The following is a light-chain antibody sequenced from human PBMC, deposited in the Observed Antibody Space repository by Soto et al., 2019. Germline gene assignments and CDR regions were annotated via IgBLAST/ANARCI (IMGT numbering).Light chain of an antibody. V-gene: IGKV1-5*03. Sequence: DIQMTQSPSTLSASVGDRVTITCRASQDINIWLAWYQQKPGKAPKLLIYKASTLERGVPSRFIGSGSGNDFTLAISSLQPDDFAPYYCQQYSSDSITFGQWTRLDIK. CDR2: KAS. CDR3: QQYSSDSIT. J-gene: IGKJ2*01. CDR1: QDINIW.